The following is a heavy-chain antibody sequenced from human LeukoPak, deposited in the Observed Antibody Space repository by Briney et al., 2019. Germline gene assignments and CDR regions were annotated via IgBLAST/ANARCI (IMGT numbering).Heavy chain of an antibody. Sequence: GGSLRLSCAASGFTFSSYAMGWVRQAPGKGLEWVSAISGSGGSTYYADSVKGRFTISRDNSKNTLYLQMNSLRAEDTAVYYCARGLHDLWRGHMGYWGQGTLVTVSS. D-gene: IGHD3-3*01. J-gene: IGHJ4*02. V-gene: IGHV3-23*01. CDR3: ARGLHDLWRGHMGY. CDR1: GFTFSSYA. CDR2: ISGSGGST.